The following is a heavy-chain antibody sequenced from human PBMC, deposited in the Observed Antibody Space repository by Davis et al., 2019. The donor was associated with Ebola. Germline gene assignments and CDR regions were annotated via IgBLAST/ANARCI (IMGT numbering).Heavy chain of an antibody. Sequence: ASVKVSCKASGYTFTSYGISWVRQAPGQGLEWMGWISAYNGNTNYAQKLQGRVTMTTDTSTSTAYMELRSLRSDDTAVYYCAREQWKGSNSGENAFDIWGQGTMVTVS. CDR2: ISAYNGNT. CDR3: AREQWKGSNSGENAFDI. CDR1: GYTFTSYG. J-gene: IGHJ3*02. D-gene: IGHD4-23*01. V-gene: IGHV1-18*01.